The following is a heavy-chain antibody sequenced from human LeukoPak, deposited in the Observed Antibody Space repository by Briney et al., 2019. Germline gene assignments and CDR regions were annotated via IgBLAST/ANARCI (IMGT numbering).Heavy chain of an antibody. V-gene: IGHV3-30*02. CDR1: GFTFSSYG. D-gene: IGHD1-1*01. Sequence: GGSLRLSCAASGFTFSSYGMHWVRQAPGKGLEWVAVIWYDGSNKYYADSVKGRFTISRDNSKNTLYLQMNSLRAEDTAVYYCAKITAVLEPPGNFDLWGRGTLVTVSS. J-gene: IGHJ2*01. CDR3: AKITAVLEPPGNFDL. CDR2: IWYDGSNK.